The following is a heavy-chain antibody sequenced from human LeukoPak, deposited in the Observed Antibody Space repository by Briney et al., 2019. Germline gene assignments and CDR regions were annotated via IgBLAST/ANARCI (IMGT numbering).Heavy chain of an antibody. CDR2: IYYSGRT. CDR3: ARMARKFPTHLDY. CDR1: GGSLSSSSVY. D-gene: IGHD5-24*01. Sequence: SETLSLTCTVSGGSLSSSSVYCGSIRQPPGKGLEWIGRIYYSGRTYYTPSLKSRDTISVDTSKNQFSLTLSSVTAADTAVYYCARMARKFPTHLDYWGEGTLVTVSS. V-gene: IGHV4-39*01. J-gene: IGHJ4*02.